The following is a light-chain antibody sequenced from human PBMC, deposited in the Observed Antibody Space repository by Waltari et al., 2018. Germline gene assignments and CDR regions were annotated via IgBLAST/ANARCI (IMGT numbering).Light chain of an antibody. CDR1: NSNIGRNG. CDR3: AAWDDSLNGRV. V-gene: IGLV1-44*01. J-gene: IGLJ3*02. Sequence: QSVLTQPPSASGTPGQGVTVSCSGSNSNIGRNGVSWYQQVPGTAPKPLIHTDNQRPSGVPDRFSGSKSGTSASLAISGLQSEDEAHYYCAAWDDSLNGRVFGGGTKVTVL. CDR2: TDN.